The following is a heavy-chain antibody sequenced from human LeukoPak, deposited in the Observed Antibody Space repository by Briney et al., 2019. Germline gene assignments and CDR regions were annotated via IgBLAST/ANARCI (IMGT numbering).Heavy chain of an antibody. CDR2: VSGGGGST. V-gene: IGHV3-23*01. D-gene: IGHD3-10*01. CDR1: GLTFSSYA. CDR3: ASDGAKFGALTYYYMDV. J-gene: IGHJ6*03. Sequence: GGSLRLSCAFSGLTFSSYAMTWVRQAPGKGLEWVSAVSGGGGSTYYADSVRGRFTISWDNSKNTLYLQMNSLKAEDTAVYYCASDGAKFGALTYYYMDVWGKGTTVTVSS.